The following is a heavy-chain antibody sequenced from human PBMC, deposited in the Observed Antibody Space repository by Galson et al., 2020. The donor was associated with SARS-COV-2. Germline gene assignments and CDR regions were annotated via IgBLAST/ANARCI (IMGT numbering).Heavy chain of an antibody. J-gene: IGHJ6*02. D-gene: IGHD5-12*01. Sequence: KSGGSLRLSCAASGFTFSSYSMNWVRQAPGQGLEWVSSISSSSSYIYYADSVKGRFTISRDNAKNSLYLQMNSLRAEDTAVYYCATNGGDIVATMVYYGMDVWGQGTTVTVSS. CDR3: ATNGGDIVATMVYYGMDV. CDR1: GFTFSSYS. CDR2: ISSSSSYI. V-gene: IGHV3-21*01.